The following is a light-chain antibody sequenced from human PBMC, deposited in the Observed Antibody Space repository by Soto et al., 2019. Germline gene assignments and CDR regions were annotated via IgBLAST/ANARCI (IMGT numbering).Light chain of an antibody. J-gene: IGLJ3*02. V-gene: IGLV2-14*01. CDR3: SSYTSSSTWV. CDR2: DVS. CDR1: SSDVGGYNY. Sequence: QSALTQPASVSGSPGQSIAISCTGTSSDVGGYNYVSWYQQHPGKTPNLMIYDVSNRPSGVSNRFSGSKSGNTASLTISRLQAEDEADYYCSSYTSSSTWVFGGGTKLTVL.